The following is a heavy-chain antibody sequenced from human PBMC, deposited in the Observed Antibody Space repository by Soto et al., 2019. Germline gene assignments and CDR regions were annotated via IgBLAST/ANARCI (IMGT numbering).Heavy chain of an antibody. Sequence: PSETLSLTCTVSGGSITSSSYYWGWIRRPPGKGLEWIGNIYYSGSTYYNPSLKSRVTISVDTSQNQVSLKLASVTAADTAVYYCLTQGFGPLHGLVDVWGQGTTVTVSS. CDR3: LTQGFGPLHGLVDV. CDR2: IYYSGST. V-gene: IGHV4-39*07. CDR1: GGSITSSSYY. D-gene: IGHD3-10*01. J-gene: IGHJ6*02.